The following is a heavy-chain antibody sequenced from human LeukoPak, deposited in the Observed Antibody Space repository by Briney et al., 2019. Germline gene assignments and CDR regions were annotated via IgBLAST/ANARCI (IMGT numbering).Heavy chain of an antibody. CDR3: ARDVRAPSSSAAGTIH. D-gene: IGHD6-13*01. J-gene: IGHJ4*02. Sequence: GGSLRLSCAASGFTFSSYWMSWVRQAPGKGLEWVANIRNDGTERYYLDSLEGRFTISRDNAESSLYLQMHNLRVDDTAVYYCARDVRAPSSSAAGTIHWGQGTLVTVSS. CDR1: GFTFSSYW. V-gene: IGHV3-7*01. CDR2: IRNDGTER.